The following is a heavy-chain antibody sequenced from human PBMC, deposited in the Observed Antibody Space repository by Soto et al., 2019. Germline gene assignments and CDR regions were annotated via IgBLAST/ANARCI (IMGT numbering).Heavy chain of an antibody. V-gene: IGHV4-59*13. J-gene: IGHJ5*02. CDR3: ACVGELPVWFDP. CDR2: ISYTGST. Sequence: QVQLQESGPGLVKLSETLSLTCTVSGESISSYYWSWIRQPTGKGLEWVGYISYTGSTIYNPSLESRATISLDTSKNQVSLSLNSVTVADTAVYYCACVGELPVWFDPWGRGTLVTLSS. D-gene: IGHD3-10*01. CDR1: GESISSYY.